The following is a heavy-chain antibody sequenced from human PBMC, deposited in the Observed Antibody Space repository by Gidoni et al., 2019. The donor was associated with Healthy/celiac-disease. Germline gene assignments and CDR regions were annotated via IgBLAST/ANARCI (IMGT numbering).Heavy chain of an antibody. V-gene: IGHV5-51*01. CDR3: ATIPGIAVAGYYFDY. Sequence: VQLVQSGAEVKKPGESLKISCKGSGYSFTSYWIGWVRQRPGKGLEWMGIIYPGDSDTRYSTSFQGQVTISADKAISTAYLQWSSLKASDTAMYYCATIPGIAVAGYYFDYWGQGTLVTVSS. D-gene: IGHD6-19*01. CDR1: GYSFTSYW. CDR2: IYPGDSDT. J-gene: IGHJ4*02.